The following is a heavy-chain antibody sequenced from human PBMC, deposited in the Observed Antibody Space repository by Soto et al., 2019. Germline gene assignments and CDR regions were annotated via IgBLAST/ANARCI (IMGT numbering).Heavy chain of an antibody. CDR3: ARELPYYVSSDSYLDY. J-gene: IGHJ4*02. D-gene: IGHD3-16*01. CDR2: TYYRSRWYN. CDR1: GDSVSGNSAA. Sequence: SQTLSLTCAISGDSVSGNSAAWNWIRQSPSRGLEWLGRTYYRSRWYNDYAVSVKSRITVTPDTSKNQFSLHLNSVTPEDTAVYYCARELPYYVSSDSYLDYWGQGALVTVSS. V-gene: IGHV6-1*01.